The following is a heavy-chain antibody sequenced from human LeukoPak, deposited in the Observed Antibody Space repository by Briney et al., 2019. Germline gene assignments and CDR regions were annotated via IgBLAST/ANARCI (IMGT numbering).Heavy chain of an antibody. D-gene: IGHD1-14*01. CDR2: IKEDGREK. V-gene: IGHV3-7*01. J-gene: IGHJ4*02. CDR3: ARDSFETDIDY. Sequence: PGGSLRLSCAASGFTFDDYAMHWVRQAPGKGLEWVANIKEDGREKYYVESMKGRFTISRDNVKNSLYLQINSLRAEDTAVYYCARDSFETDIDYWGQGTLVTVSS. CDR1: GFTFDDYA.